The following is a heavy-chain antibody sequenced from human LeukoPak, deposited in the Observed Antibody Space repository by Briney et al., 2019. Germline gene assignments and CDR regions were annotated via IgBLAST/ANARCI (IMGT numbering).Heavy chain of an antibody. V-gene: IGHV4-61*02. CDR1: GGSISSGSCY. CDR3: ARDGDYGGFDY. D-gene: IGHD4-17*01. J-gene: IGHJ4*02. CDR2: IYTSGST. Sequence: SETLSLTCTVSGGSISSGSCYWSWIRQPAGKGLEWIGRIYTSGSTNYNPSLESRVTISVDTSKNQFSLKLSSVTAADTAVYYCARDGDYGGFDYWGQGTLVTVSS.